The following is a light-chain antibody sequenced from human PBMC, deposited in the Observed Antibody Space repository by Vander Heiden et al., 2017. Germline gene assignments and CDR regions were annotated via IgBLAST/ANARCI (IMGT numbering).Light chain of an antibody. CDR3: QQYGSSPWT. V-gene: IGKV3-20*01. Sequence: VFPHSPGSLSFSPRESATRSCRASQSVSSNYLAWYQQRPGQAPRLLIYGASTRETGIPDRFSGSGSGTDFTLSISRVEPEDSAVYSCQQYGSSPWTFGQGTKVEIK. J-gene: IGKJ1*01. CDR1: QSVSSNY. CDR2: GAS.